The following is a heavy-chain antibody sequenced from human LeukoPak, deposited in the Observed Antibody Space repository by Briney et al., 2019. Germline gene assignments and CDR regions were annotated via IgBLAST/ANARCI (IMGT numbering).Heavy chain of an antibody. CDR3: ARVWVKSGSYEFDY. CDR1: GYTFTSYG. Sequence: ASVKVSCKASGYTFTSYGIRWVRQAPGQGLEWMGWISANNGNTNYAQKLQGRVTMTTDTSTSTAYMQLRSLRSDDTAVYYCARVWVKSGSYEFDYWGQGTLVTVSS. J-gene: IGHJ4*02. V-gene: IGHV1-18*01. CDR2: ISANNGNT. D-gene: IGHD1-26*01.